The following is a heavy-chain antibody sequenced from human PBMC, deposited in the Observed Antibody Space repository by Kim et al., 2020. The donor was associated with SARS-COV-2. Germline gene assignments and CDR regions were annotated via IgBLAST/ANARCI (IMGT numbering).Heavy chain of an antibody. J-gene: IGHJ5*01. Sequence: SETLSLTCTVSGGSISSSCWNWIRQPPGKGLEWIGRIYDSGNTIYNPSFRSRVTISRDTSKNEFSLKLRSVTAEDTAVYYCARRVTESGELSSLFNWFDSWGQGILVTVSS. CDR2: IYDSGNT. V-gene: IGHV4-59*01. D-gene: IGHD3-10*01. CDR1: GGSISSSC. CDR3: ARRVTESGELSSLFNWFDS.